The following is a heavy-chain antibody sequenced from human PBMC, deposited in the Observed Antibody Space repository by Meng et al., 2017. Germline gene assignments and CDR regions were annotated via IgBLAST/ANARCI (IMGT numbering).Heavy chain of an antibody. J-gene: IGHJ4*02. Sequence: VQLVQSGAEVKKPGASVKVSCKASGYTFTGYYMHWVRQAPGQGLEWMGRINTNTGNPTYAQGFTGRFVFSLDTSVSTAYLQISSLKAEDTAVYYCAREGRVDFDYWGQGTLVTVSS. CDR1: GYTFTGYY. CDR3: AREGRVDFDY. V-gene: IGHV7-4-1*02. CDR2: INTNTGNP. D-gene: IGHD1-26*01.